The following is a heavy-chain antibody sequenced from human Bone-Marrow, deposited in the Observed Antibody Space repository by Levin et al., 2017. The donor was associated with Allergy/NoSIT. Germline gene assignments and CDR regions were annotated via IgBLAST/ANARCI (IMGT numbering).Heavy chain of an antibody. CDR3: ARARDSFGYLPLGS. J-gene: IGHJ4*02. CDR1: GGSMSRYY. Sequence: TSETLSLTCTVSGGSMSRYYWSWIRQSPERGLEWIAYIYYTGDASYNPSLEGRVTISIDTPKNQFSLRLNSVTAADTALYYCARARDSFGYLPLGSWGQGTLVTVSS. D-gene: IGHD5-18*01. V-gene: IGHV4-59*01. CDR2: IYYTGDA.